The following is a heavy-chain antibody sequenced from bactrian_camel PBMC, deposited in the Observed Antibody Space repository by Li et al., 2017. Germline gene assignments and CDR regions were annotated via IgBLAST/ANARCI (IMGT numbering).Heavy chain of an antibody. CDR2: ISQVGVYT. CDR3: SACTVVGGTLFAAAGDG. J-gene: IGHJ4*01. Sequence: VQLVESGGGLVQPGGSLRLSCVASGFTFSSYTMNWVSQAPGKGLEWVSSISQVGVYTNYIESVKGRFTISQDNANNTVYLQMNSLKPEDTVMYYCSACTVVGGTLFAAAGDGWGQGTQVTVS. D-gene: IGHD6*01. V-gene: IGHV3S40*01. CDR1: GFTFSSYT.